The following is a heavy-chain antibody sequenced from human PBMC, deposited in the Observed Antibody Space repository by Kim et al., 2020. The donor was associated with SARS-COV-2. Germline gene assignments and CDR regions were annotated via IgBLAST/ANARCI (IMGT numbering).Heavy chain of an antibody. D-gene: IGHD3-9*01. Sequence: GGSLRLSCAASGFTFDDYAMHWVRQAPGKGLEWVTGISWHSGSIGYADSVKGRFTISRDNAKNSLYLQMNSLRAEDTALYYCAKGSHILTGFTYREGMDVWGQGTTVTVSS. CDR1: GFTFDDYA. CDR3: AKGSHILTGFTYREGMDV. V-gene: IGHV3-9*01. J-gene: IGHJ6*02. CDR2: ISWHSGSI.